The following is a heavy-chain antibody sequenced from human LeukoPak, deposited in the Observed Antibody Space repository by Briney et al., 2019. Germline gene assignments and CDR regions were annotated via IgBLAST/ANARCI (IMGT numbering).Heavy chain of an antibody. Sequence: GGSLRLSCAASGFTFSSYGMHWVRQAPGKGLEWVAVIWYDGSNKYYADSVKGRFTISRDNSKNTLYLQMNSLRAEDTAVYYCAKEDSSGYCYFDYWGLGTLVTVSS. CDR3: AKEDSSGYCYFDY. J-gene: IGHJ4*02. V-gene: IGHV3-30*02. CDR1: GFTFSSYG. D-gene: IGHD3-22*01. CDR2: IWYDGSNK.